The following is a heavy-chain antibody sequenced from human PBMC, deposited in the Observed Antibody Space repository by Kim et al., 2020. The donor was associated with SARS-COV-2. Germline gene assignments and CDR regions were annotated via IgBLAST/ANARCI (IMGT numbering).Heavy chain of an antibody. CDR3: GRSTTGIS. V-gene: IGHV3-7*04. CDR2: GSEK. J-gene: IGHJ5*02. Sequence: GSEKSYVDSVKGRFTISRDNAKNSLYLQMRSLRAEDTALYYCGRSTTGISWGQGALVIVSS. D-gene: IGHD1-1*01.